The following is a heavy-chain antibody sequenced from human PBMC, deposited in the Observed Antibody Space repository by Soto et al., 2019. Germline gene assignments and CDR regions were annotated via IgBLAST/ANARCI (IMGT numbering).Heavy chain of an antibody. J-gene: IGHJ4*02. CDR2: MSYGGSDT. V-gene: IGHV3-30*02. CDR3: TIVRVADSALDH. D-gene: IGHD3-10*02. Sequence: GGSLRLSCVGSGFIFSNNGMHWVRQTPGKGLEWVAFMSYGGSDTFYADSAKGRFTISRDNSKNTLFLHMSNLRAEDTAMYYCTIVRVADSALDHWGQGTLVTVSS. CDR1: GFIFSNNG.